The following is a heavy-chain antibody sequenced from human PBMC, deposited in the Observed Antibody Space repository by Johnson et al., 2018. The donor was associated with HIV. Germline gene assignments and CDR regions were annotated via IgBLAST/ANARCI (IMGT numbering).Heavy chain of an antibody. D-gene: IGHD2-8*02. Sequence: QVQLVESGGGLVKPGGSLRLSCAASGFIFSDYYLTWIRQAPGKGLEWISYISNSASAIYYADSVKGRFTISRDNAKTSLYLQMNSLRAEDTAFYYCARDVLGDGTYPPDAFDIWGQGTMVTVSS. CDR1: GFIFSDYY. CDR2: ISNSASAI. CDR3: ARDVLGDGTYPPDAFDI. J-gene: IGHJ3*02. V-gene: IGHV3-11*01.